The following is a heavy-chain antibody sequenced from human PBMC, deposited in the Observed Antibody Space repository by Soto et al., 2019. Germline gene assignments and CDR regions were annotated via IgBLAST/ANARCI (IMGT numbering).Heavy chain of an antibody. J-gene: IGHJ6*02. V-gene: IGHV1-69*01. CDR3: GRGYRENYFYAIEV. D-gene: IGHD1-26*01. Sequence: QVQLVQSGAEVKMPGSSVRVSRKASGGSFSKYGISWVRQAPGQGLEWMGGIIPMFGIGNYAEKFLGRVTITADESTRISDMELSSLNADDTGMYFCGRGYRENYFYAIEVSGQGTTVTVSS. CDR1: GGSFSKYG. CDR2: IIPMFGIG.